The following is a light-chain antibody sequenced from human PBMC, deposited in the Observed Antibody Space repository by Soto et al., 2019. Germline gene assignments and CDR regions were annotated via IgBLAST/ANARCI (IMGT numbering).Light chain of an antibody. CDR1: QSVSTD. V-gene: IGKV3-15*01. J-gene: IGKJ2*01. CDR2: RAS. CDR3: HQYTAWPYT. Sequence: EIVMTQSPATLSVSPGERATLSCRASQSVSTDLAWYQQKPGQAPRLLIYRASTRATGIPARFSGSGSGTDFTLTISSVQSEDFAVYYCHQYTAWPYTFGQGTKLDIK.